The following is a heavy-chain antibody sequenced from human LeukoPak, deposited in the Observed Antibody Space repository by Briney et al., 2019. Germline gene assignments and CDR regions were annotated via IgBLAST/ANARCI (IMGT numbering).Heavy chain of an antibody. D-gene: IGHD4-17*01. CDR2: ISGSGGST. V-gene: IGHV3-23*01. CDR1: GFTFSDYG. CDR3: AKDISRGYGDYVNY. Sequence: SGKSLRLSCAASGFTFSDYGMHWVRQAPGKGLEWVSAISGSGGSTYYADSVKGRFTISRDNSKNTLYLQMNSLRAEDTAVYYCAKDISRGYGDYVNYWGQGTLVTVSS. J-gene: IGHJ4*02.